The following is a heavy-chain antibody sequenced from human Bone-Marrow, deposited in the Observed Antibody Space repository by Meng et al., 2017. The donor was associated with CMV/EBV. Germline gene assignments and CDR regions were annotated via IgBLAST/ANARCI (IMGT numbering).Heavy chain of an antibody. Sequence: GGSLRLSCAASGFTFNNYAMSWVRQAPGKGLEWISYVSHIGTTVYYADSVQGRFTVSRDNAENSLSLQMYSLRVEDTAVYYCARGAAFTNYYQDFFDSWGQGTLVTVSS. J-gene: IGHJ4*02. D-gene: IGHD1-26*01. CDR1: GFTFNNYA. CDR3: ARGAAFTNYYQDFFDS. V-gene: IGHV3-11*04. CDR2: VSHIGTTV.